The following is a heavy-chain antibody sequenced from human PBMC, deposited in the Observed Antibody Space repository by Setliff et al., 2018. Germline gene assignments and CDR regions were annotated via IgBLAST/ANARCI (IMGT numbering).Heavy chain of an antibody. V-gene: IGHV4-30-4*08. Sequence: SETLSLTCAVSDDSTRNNNYFWAWIRQPPGKGLGWIGFMYHNGDTHYSPSLKSRVPLSVDTSKRQVSLKLNTATAADTAVYYCARGTYANSWARFDFWGRGTLVTVSS. D-gene: IGHD2-15*01. CDR3: ARGTYANSWARFDF. J-gene: IGHJ4*02. CDR2: MYHNGDT. CDR1: DDSTRNNNYF.